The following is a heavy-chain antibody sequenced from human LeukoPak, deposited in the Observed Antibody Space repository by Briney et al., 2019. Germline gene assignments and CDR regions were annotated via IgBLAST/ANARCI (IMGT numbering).Heavy chain of an antibody. CDR2: ISGSDAGT. CDR3: AIDPGNWFDP. J-gene: IGHJ5*02. CDR1: GFTFSSYS. V-gene: IGHV3-23*01. Sequence: PGGSLRLSCAASGFTFSSYSMNWVRQAPGKGLEWVSAISGSDAGTYYADSVKGRFTISRDNSKNTLYLQMNSLRAEDTAVYYCAIDPGNWFDPWGQGALVTVSS.